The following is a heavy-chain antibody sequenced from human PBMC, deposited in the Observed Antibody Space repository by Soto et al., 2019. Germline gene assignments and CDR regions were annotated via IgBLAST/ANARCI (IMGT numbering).Heavy chain of an antibody. CDR3: ARERDYGDTQIYYYYGMDV. CDR1: GGSISSYY. CDR2: IYYSGST. Sequence: PSETLSLTCTVSGGSISSYYWSWIRQPPGKGLEWIGYIYYSGSTNYNPSLKSRVTISVDTSKNQFSLKLSSVTAADTAVYYCARERDYGDTQIYYYYGMDVWGQGTTVTVSS. J-gene: IGHJ6*02. D-gene: IGHD4-17*01. V-gene: IGHV4-59*01.